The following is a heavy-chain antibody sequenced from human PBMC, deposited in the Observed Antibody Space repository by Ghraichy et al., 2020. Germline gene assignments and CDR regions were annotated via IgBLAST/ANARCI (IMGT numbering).Heavy chain of an antibody. D-gene: IGHD1-1*01. CDR2: ISGSGEST. CDR1: GFTFSTYA. J-gene: IGHJ4*02. V-gene: IGHV3-23*01. Sequence: GGSLRLSCAASGFTFSTYAMTWVRQAPGKGLEWVSAISGSGESTYYADSVKGRFTISRDNSKNTLYLQMNSLRGEDTAMYYCAKNKATTGKAHDFWGQGSLVTVSS. CDR3: AKNKATTGKAHDF.